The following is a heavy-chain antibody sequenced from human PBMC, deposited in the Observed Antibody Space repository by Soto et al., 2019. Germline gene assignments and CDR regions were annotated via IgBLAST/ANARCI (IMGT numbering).Heavy chain of an antibody. CDR2: IWYDGTNK. D-gene: IGHD6-13*01. CDR3: ARDSKAAAGFYYFDY. Sequence: GGSLRLSCAASGFTFSSYGMNWVRQAPGKGVEWVAIIWYDGTNKYYADSVKGRFTISRDNSKNTLYLQMNSLRAEDTAVYYCARDSKAAAGFYYFDYWGQGTLVTVSS. V-gene: IGHV3-33*01. CDR1: GFTFSSYG. J-gene: IGHJ4*02.